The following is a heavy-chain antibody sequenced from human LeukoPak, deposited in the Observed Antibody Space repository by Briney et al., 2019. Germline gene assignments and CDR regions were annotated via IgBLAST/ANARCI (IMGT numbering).Heavy chain of an antibody. CDR3: ASQYCSGGSCRDY. Sequence: GGSLRLSCEASGFTFSSYWMSWVRQAPGKGLEWVANIKQDGSEKKYLDSVKGRFTISRDNAKNSMYLQMNSLRAEDTAVYYCASQYCSGGSCRDYWGQGTLVTVSS. CDR2: IKQDGSEK. CDR1: GFTFSSYW. J-gene: IGHJ4*02. V-gene: IGHV3-7*01. D-gene: IGHD2-15*01.